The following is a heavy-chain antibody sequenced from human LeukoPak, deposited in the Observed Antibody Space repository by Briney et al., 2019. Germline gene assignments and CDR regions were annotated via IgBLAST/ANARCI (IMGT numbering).Heavy chain of an antibody. CDR2: ISSSGTTI. CDR1: GFTFGSYE. Sequence: GGSLRLSCAASGFTFGSYEMNWVRQAPGKGLQWVSDISSSGTTIYYADSVKGRFTISRDNAKNSLYLQMNSLRAEDTAVYYCARKYCSTTSCLFDNWGQGTLVTVSS. D-gene: IGHD2-2*01. J-gene: IGHJ4*02. V-gene: IGHV3-48*03. CDR3: ARKYCSTTSCLFDN.